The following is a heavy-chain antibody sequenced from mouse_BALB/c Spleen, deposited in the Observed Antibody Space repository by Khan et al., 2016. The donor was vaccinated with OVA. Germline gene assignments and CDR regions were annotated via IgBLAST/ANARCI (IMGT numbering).Heavy chain of an antibody. V-gene: IGHV5-6*01. D-gene: IGHD1-1*01. J-gene: IGHJ3*01. CDR3: SRHRFTTPTAWFAY. CDR2: ISNGGSYT. Sequence: EVELVASGGDLVKPGGSLNLSCEASGFTFSSYGMSWLRQTPDKRLEWVATISNGGSYTYFPDSVKGRLTISRDNAKNTLYLQMSSLKSEDTAMYYVSRHRFTTPTAWFAYWGQGTLVTVFA. CDR1: GFTFSSYG.